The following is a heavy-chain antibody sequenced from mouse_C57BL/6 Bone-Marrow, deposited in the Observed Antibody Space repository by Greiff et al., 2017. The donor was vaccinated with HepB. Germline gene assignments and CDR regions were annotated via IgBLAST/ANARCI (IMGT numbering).Heavy chain of an antibody. CDR2: IDPSDSET. CDR3: ARSRGYDGFDF. CDR1: GYTFTSYW. V-gene: IGHV1-52*01. Sequence: QVQLQQPGAELVRPGSSVKLSCKASGYTFTSYWMHWVKQRPIQGLEWIGNIDPSDSETHYNQKFKDKATLTVDKSSSTAYMHLSSLTSEDSAVYYCARSRGYDGFDFWGQGTTLTVSS. J-gene: IGHJ2*01. D-gene: IGHD2-2*01.